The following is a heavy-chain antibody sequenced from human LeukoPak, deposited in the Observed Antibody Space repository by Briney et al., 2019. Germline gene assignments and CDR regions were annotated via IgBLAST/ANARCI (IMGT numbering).Heavy chain of an antibody. J-gene: IGHJ3*02. Sequence: GGSLRLSCAASGFTFSSYAMSWVRQAPGKGLEWVSAISGSGGSTYYADSVKGRFTISRDNSKNTLYLQMNSLRAEDTAVYYCAKDLPLLRGYSYSTERDDAFDIWGQGTMVTVSS. CDR2: ISGSGGST. V-gene: IGHV3-23*01. CDR3: AKDLPLLRGYSYSTERDDAFDI. CDR1: GFTFSSYA. D-gene: IGHD5-18*01.